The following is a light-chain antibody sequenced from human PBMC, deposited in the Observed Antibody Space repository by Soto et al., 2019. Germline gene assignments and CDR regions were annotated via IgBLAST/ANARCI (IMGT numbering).Light chain of an antibody. V-gene: IGKV3-20*01. CDR1: QSVSSSF. CDR2: AAS. Sequence: EIVLTQSPGTLSLSPGERATLYCRASQSVSSSFLAWYQQKPGQAPRLLIYAASNRATGIPDRFSGSGSGTEFTLTISRLEPEDFAVYYCQQYGGSPLTFGGGTKVEIK. CDR3: QQYGGSPLT. J-gene: IGKJ4*01.